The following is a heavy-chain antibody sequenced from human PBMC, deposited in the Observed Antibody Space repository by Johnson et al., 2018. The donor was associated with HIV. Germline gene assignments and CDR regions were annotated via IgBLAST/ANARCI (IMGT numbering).Heavy chain of an antibody. V-gene: IGHV3-30*03. CDR2: ISFDGNLK. Sequence: ISFDGNLKKYADSVKGRFTISRDNSKNTLYLQMNSLRAEDTAVYYCARGGLGTFDIWGQGTMITVSS. D-gene: IGHD5-12*01. CDR3: ARGGLGTFDI. J-gene: IGHJ3*02.